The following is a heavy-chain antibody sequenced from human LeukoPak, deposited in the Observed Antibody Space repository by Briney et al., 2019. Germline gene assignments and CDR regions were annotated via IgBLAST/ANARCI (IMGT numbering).Heavy chain of an antibody. CDR1: GYTFTSYG. Sequence: ASVKVSCKASGYTFTSYGISWVRRAPGQGLEWMGWISAYNGNTNYAQKLQGRVTMTTDTSTSTAYMELRSLRSDDTAVYYCARDSGSYYTARGDYWGQGTLVTVSS. D-gene: IGHD1-26*01. J-gene: IGHJ4*02. CDR3: ARDSGSYYTARGDY. V-gene: IGHV1-18*01. CDR2: ISAYNGNT.